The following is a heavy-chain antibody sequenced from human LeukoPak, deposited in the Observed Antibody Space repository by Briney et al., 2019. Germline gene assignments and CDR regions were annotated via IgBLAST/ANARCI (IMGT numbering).Heavy chain of an antibody. CDR3: ARVETGDSFDY. J-gene: IGHJ4*02. CDR1: GGSISSYY. V-gene: IGHV4-59*01. CDR2: IYYSGST. Sequence: SETLSLTCTVSGGSISSYYWSWIRQPPGKGLEWIGYIYYSGSTNYNPSLKSPVTISVDTSKKQFSLKLTSVTAADTAVYYCARVETGDSFDYWGQGTLVTVSS. D-gene: IGHD7-27*01.